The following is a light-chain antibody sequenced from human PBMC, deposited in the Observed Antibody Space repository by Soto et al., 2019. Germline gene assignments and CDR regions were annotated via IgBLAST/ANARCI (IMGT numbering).Light chain of an antibody. CDR3: QQRFSEPPLS. Sequence: DIQLTQSPSSLSASVGDRVTITCRASQSVTTYLNWYQQKPGKPPKLLIFAASSLQDGVPSRFSGSGSGTVFTLTINSLHPEDFATYYCQQRFSEPPLSFGGGTRVEVK. J-gene: IGKJ4*01. CDR2: AAS. V-gene: IGKV1-39*01. CDR1: QSVTTY.